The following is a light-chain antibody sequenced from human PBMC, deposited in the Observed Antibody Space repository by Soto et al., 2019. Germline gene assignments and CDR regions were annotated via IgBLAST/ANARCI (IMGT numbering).Light chain of an antibody. CDR1: QTVERW. CDR3: QQYKDYVYT. CDR2: DVS. Sequence: DIQMTQSPSTLSASVGDRVIITCRASQTVERWMDWYQQKPGKAPKLLISDVSTLERGVPSRFSGSGSATEFTLTISGLLPDDFATYYCQQYKDYVYTFGQGTKVESK. V-gene: IGKV1-5*01. J-gene: IGKJ2*01.